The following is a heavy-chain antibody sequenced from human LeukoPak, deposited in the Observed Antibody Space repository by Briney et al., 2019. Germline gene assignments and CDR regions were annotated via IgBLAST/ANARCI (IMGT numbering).Heavy chain of an antibody. D-gene: IGHD3-22*01. V-gene: IGHV1-24*01. CDR3: ATVYYYDSSELWFDP. CDR1: GYTLTELS. J-gene: IGHJ5*02. CDR2: FDPEDGET. Sequence: GASVKVSCKVSGYTLTELSMHWMRQAPGKGLEWMGGFDPEDGETIYAQKFQGRVTMTEDTSTDTAYMELSSLRSEDTAVYYCATVYYYDSSELWFDPWGQGTLVTVSS.